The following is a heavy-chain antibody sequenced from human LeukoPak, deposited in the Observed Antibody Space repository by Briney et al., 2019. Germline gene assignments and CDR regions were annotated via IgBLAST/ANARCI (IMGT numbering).Heavy chain of an antibody. D-gene: IGHD2-8*02. J-gene: IGHJ3*02. CDR1: GGSLSGYY. V-gene: IGHV4-34*01. Sequence: SETLSLTCAVYGGSLSGYYWIWIRQPPGKGLEWIGEINHSGSTTYNPSLKSRVALPVDTTRNQVSLKLTSLTAADTAVYFCARSLLWPTGTFDIWGQGTMVAVSS. CDR3: ARSLLWPTGTFDI. CDR2: INHSGST.